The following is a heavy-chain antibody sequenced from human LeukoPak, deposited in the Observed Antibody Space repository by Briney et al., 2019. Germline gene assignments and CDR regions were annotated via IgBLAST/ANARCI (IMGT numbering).Heavy chain of an antibody. CDR1: GFTLSSYA. Sequence: GRSLRLSCPGSGFTLSSYAIHWVRQAPGKGLEWVSVIYLDGSKIYYADSVKGRFTLSRDNSKNTLYLQMNSLIAEDTAVYYCVRDDSGSVIRGVLNYWGQGALVTVSS. J-gene: IGHJ4*02. CDR3: VRDDSGSVIRGVLNY. V-gene: IGHV3-33*01. D-gene: IGHD3-10*01. CDR2: IYLDGSKI.